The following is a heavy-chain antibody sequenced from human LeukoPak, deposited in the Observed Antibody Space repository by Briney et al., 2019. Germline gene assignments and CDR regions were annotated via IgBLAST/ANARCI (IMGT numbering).Heavy chain of an antibody. CDR3: ARDIPLGGEEEGPNWFDP. CDR1: GFTFSSYW. D-gene: IGHD2-21*01. J-gene: IGHJ5*02. Sequence: GGSLRLSCAASGFTFSSYWMSWVRQAPGKGLEWVANIKQDGSEKYYVDSVKGRFTISRDNAKNSLYLQMNSLRAENTAVYYCARDIPLGGEEEGPNWFDPWGQGTLVTVSS. CDR2: IKQDGSEK. V-gene: IGHV3-7*03.